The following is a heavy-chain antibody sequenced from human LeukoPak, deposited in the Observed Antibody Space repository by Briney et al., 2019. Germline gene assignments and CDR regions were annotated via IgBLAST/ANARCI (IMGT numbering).Heavy chain of an antibody. CDR2: IRSKAYGGTT. CDR3: TSGYCSSTSCSKFDY. V-gene: IGHV3-49*03. Sequence: GGSLRLSCTASGFTFGDYAMSWFRQAPGKGLEWVGFIRSKAYGGTTEYAAPVKGRFTISRDDSKSIAYLQVNSLKTEDTAVYYCTSGYCSSTSCSKFDYWGQGTLVTVSS. CDR1: GFTFGDYA. D-gene: IGHD2-2*01. J-gene: IGHJ4*02.